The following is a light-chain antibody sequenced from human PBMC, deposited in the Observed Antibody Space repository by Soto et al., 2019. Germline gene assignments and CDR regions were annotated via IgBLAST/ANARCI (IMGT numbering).Light chain of an antibody. CDR3: SSYSISTAYL. CDR2: EVN. J-gene: IGLJ1*01. Sequence: QSVLTQPASVSGSPGQSITIFCTGTSSDVGGYDYVSWYQLHPGKAPKLMVFEVNNRPSGVSYRFSGSKSGNTASLTISGLQAEDEADYFCSSYSISTAYLFGTGTKVTVL. CDR1: SSDVGGYDY. V-gene: IGLV2-14*01.